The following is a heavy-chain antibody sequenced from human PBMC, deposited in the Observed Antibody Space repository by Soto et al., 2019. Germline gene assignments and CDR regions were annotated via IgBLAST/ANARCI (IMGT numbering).Heavy chain of an antibody. CDR3: ARENGAPPVAATRFDY. CDR2: ISDSGGST. CDR1: GFTFSSYA. Sequence: PGGSLRLSCAASGFTFSSYAMSWVRQAPGKGLEWVAAISDSGGSTYYADSVKGRFTISRDNSKNTLYLQMNSLRAEDTAVYYCARENGAPPVAATRFDYWGQGTLVTVSS. V-gene: IGHV3-23*01. J-gene: IGHJ4*02. D-gene: IGHD2-15*01.